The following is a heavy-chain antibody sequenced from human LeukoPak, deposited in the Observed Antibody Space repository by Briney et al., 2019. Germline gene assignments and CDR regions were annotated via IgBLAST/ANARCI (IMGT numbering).Heavy chain of an antibody. J-gene: IGHJ4*02. CDR1: GYRFTSQW. CDR2: SYPGDSDT. D-gene: IGHD3-10*01. V-gene: IGHV5-51*01. Sequence: GESLKTSRQGPGYRFTSQWIGRVRQIPGKGLECMGFSYPGDSDTRYSPSFQGQVTISADKSINTAYLQWSSLKASDTAMYYCARLGTYWSNYYFEYWGQGTLVTVSS. CDR3: ARLGTYWSNYYFEY.